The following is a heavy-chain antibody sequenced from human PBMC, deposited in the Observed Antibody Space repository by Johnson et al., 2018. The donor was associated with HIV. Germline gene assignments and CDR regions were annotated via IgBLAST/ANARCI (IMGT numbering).Heavy chain of an antibody. CDR1: GFTFSDYY. V-gene: IGHV3-11*04. J-gene: IGHJ3*02. D-gene: IGHD2-2*01. Sequence: VQLVESGGGLVKPGGSLRLSCAASGFTFSDYYMSWIRQAPGKGLEWVSYIASSDSPIYYADSVKGRFTISKDNAKNSLYLQMNTLRAEDTAVYYCARSRPYEGVPAATGAFDIWGQGTMVTVSS. CDR2: IASSDSPI. CDR3: ARSRPYEGVPAATGAFDI.